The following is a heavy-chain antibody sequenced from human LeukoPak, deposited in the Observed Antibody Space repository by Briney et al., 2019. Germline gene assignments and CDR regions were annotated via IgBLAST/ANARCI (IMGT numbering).Heavy chain of an antibody. CDR2: ISSDDST. J-gene: IGHJ4*02. V-gene: IGHV3-53*01. Sequence: PGGSLRLSCAASGFTVRGNYMNWVRQAPGKGLEWVSLISSDDSTYYAGSVKGRFTISRDNSKNTLYLQMNSLRAEDTAIYFCATDESDYWGQGTLVTVSS. CDR1: GFTVRGNY. CDR3: ATDESDY.